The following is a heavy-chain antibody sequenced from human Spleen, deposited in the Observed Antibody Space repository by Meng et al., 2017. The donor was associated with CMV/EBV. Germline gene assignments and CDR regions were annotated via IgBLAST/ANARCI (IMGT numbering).Heavy chain of an antibody. Sequence: GGSLRLSCAASGFTFSSYWMHWVRQAPGKGLVWVSRINSDGSSTSYADSVKGRFTISRDNAKSTLYLQMSSLRAEDTAVYYCARGGRSDIISWYNYYYGLDVWGQGTTVTVSS. CDR3: ARGGRSDIISWYNYYYGLDV. J-gene: IGHJ6*02. V-gene: IGHV3-74*01. D-gene: IGHD6-13*01. CDR1: GFTFSSYW. CDR2: INSDGSST.